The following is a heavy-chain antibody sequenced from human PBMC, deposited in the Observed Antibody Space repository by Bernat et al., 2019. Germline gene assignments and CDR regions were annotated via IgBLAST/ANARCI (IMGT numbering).Heavy chain of an antibody. CDR3: ARAMSETYYYGSGNPDY. V-gene: IGHV3-21*01. CDR2: ISSSSSYI. Sequence: EVQLVESGGGLVKPGGSLRLSCAASGFTFSSYSMNWVRQAPGKGLEWVSSISSSSSYIYYADSVKGRFTISRDNAKNSLYLQMNSLRAEDTAVYYCARAMSETYYYGSGNPDYWGQGTLVTVSS. D-gene: IGHD3-10*01. J-gene: IGHJ4*02. CDR1: GFTFSSYS.